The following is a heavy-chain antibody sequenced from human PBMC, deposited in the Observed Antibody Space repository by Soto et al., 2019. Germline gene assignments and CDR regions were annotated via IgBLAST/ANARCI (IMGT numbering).Heavy chain of an antibody. V-gene: IGHV3-21*01. CDR2: ISSSSSYI. CDR3: ARDRLLWFGEVAYYYMDV. J-gene: IGHJ6*03. D-gene: IGHD3-10*01. Sequence: PGGSLRLSCAASGFTFSSYSMNWVRQAPGKGLEWVSSISSSSSYIYYADSVKGRFTISRDNAKNSLYLQMNSLRAEDTAVYYSARDRLLWFGEVAYYYMDVCGKGTTVTVSS. CDR1: GFTFSSYS.